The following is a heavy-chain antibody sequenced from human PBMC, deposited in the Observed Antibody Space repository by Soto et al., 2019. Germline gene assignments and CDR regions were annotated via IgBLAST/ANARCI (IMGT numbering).Heavy chain of an antibody. D-gene: IGHD3-16*01. CDR2: IKEDGSEK. V-gene: IGHV3-7*01. Sequence: EVQLVESGGGLVQPGGSLRLSCAASGFTFSGYWMTWVRQAPGQGLEWVANIKEDGSEKNYVDSVKGRFTISRDNAKNPLYLQMNSLRAEDTAVYYCARGGSESDYWGQGTLVTVSS. CDR3: ARGGSESDY. J-gene: IGHJ4*02. CDR1: GFTFSGYW.